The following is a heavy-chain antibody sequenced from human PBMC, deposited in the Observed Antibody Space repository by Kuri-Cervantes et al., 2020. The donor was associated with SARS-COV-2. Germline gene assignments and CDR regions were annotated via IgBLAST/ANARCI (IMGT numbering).Heavy chain of an antibody. CDR1: GFTFSSYA. D-gene: IGHD2-8*02. CDR2: ISYDGSNK. Sequence: GGSLRLSCAASGFTFSSYAMHWVRQAPGKGLEWAAVISYDGSNKYYADSVKGLFTISRDNSKNTLYLQMNSLRAEDTAVYYCANTLVHWCFDYWGQGTLVTVSS. J-gene: IGHJ4*02. CDR3: ANTLVHWCFDY. V-gene: IGHV3-30-3*01.